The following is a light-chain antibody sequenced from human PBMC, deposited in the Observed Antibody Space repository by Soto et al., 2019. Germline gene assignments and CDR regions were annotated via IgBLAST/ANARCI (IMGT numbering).Light chain of an antibody. V-gene: IGKV3-20*01. CDR3: QQYGSSSALT. CDR1: QSVSNSY. CDR2: GAS. Sequence: EIVLTQSPGTLSLSPGERATLSCRASQSVSNSYLAWYQQKPGQAPRLLIYGASSRATGIPDRFSGSGSGTDFTLIISRLEPEDFAVYYCQQYGSSSALTFGGGTKVEIK. J-gene: IGKJ4*01.